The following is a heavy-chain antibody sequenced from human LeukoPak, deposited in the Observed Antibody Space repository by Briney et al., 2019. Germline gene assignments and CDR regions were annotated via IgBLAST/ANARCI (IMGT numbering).Heavy chain of an antibody. V-gene: IGHV3-30*01. CDR3: ARAKAASGDFDY. D-gene: IGHD2-15*01. CDR1: GFTFSSYA. Sequence: PGGSLRLSCAASGFTFSSYAMHWVRQAPGKGLEWVAVISYDGSNKYYADSVKGRFTISRDNSKNTLYLQMNSLRAEDTAVYYCARAKAASGDFDYWGRGTLVTVSS. J-gene: IGHJ4*02. CDR2: ISYDGSNK.